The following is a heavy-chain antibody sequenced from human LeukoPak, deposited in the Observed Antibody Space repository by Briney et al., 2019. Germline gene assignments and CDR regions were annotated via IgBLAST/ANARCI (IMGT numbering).Heavy chain of an antibody. J-gene: IGHJ5*02. V-gene: IGHV4-59*01. CDR1: GGSISSYY. CDR3: ARDFGYCSGGSCYRYNWFDP. Sequence: SETLSLTCTVSGGSISSYYWSWIRQPPGKGLEWIGYIYYSGSTNYNPSLKSRVTISVDTFKNQFSLKLSSVTAADTAVYYCARDFGYCSGGSCYRYNWFDPWGQGTLVTVSS. D-gene: IGHD2-15*01. CDR2: IYYSGST.